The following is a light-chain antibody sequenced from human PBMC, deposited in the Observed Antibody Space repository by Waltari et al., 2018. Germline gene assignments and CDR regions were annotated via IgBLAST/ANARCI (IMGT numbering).Light chain of an antibody. CDR2: YDN. Sequence: YVVTQPPSVSVTPGQTATLTCGGENIETTSVNWYQQKPGQAPFLVMFYDNDRPAGIPERFSGSNSGNTATLTINWVEAGDEADYHCQVWDDFIDSGVFGGGTRLSVL. CDR1: NIETTS. CDR3: QVWDDFIDSGV. V-gene: IGLV3-21*04. J-gene: IGLJ3*02.